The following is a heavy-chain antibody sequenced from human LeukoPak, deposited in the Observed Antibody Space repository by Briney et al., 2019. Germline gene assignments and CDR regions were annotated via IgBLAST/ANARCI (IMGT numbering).Heavy chain of an antibody. CDR2: SYHSGST. D-gene: IGHD2/OR15-2a*01. Sequence: SETLSLTCAVSGSSISSGSYWGWIRQPPGRGLEWIGNSYHSGSTYYNPSLKSRVTLSVDTSKNQFSLRLSSVTAADTAVYYCARRTDVFPYYFDYWGQGTLVTVSS. CDR1: GSSISSGSY. V-gene: IGHV4-38-2*01. CDR3: ARRTDVFPYYFDY. J-gene: IGHJ4*02.